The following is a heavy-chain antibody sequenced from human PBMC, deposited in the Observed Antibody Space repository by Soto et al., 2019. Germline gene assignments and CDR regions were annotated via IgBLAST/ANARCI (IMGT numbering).Heavy chain of an antibody. V-gene: IGHV3-30*18. CDR2: ISYDGSNQ. CDR1: GFTVSTYT. CDR3: AKGGYAGGYYWGGHFDY. D-gene: IGHD1-26*01. Sequence: QVQLGESGGGVVQPGRSLRLSCAASGFTVSTYTMHWVRQAPGKGLEWVALISYDGSNQYYADSVRGRFTISRDNSKNTVFLQMSSLRSEDTATYYCAKGGYAGGYYWGGHFDYWGQGTLVTVSS. J-gene: IGHJ4*02.